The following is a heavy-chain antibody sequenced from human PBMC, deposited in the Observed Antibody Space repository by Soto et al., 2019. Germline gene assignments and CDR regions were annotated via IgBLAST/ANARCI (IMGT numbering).Heavy chain of an antibody. CDR1: GGSISRGGYY. CDR3: ARDPLYDYGDI. J-gene: IGHJ3*02. CDR2: IYYSGST. D-gene: IGHD4-17*01. V-gene: IGHV4-31*03. Sequence: PSETLSLTCTVSGGSISRGGYYWSWIRQHPGKGLEWIGYIYYSGSTYYNPSLKSRVTISVDTSKNQFSLKLSSVTAADTAVYYCARDPLYDYGDIWGQGTMVTVSS.